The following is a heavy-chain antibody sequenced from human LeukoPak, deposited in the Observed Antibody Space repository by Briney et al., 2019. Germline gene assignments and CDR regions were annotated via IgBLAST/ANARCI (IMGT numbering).Heavy chain of an antibody. CDR2: IIPIFGTA. J-gene: IGHJ4*02. D-gene: IGHD1-26*01. CDR3: ARVGLEGASGSYQLLLFDY. CDR1: GGTFSSYA. V-gene: IGHV1-69*01. Sequence: SVKVSCKASGGTFSSYAISWVRQAPGQGLEWMGGIIPIFGTANYAQKFQGRVTITADESTSTAYMELSSLRSEDAAVYYCARVGLEGASGSYQLLLFDYWGQGTLVTVSS.